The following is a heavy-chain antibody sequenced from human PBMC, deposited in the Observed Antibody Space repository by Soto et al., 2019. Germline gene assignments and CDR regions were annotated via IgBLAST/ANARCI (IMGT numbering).Heavy chain of an antibody. CDR3: ARESERIKCGGFIVPPFDY. D-gene: IGHD3-16*02. CDR2: INHSGST. Sequence: PSETLSLTCAVYGGSFSGYYWSWIRQPPGKGLEWIGEINHSGSTNYNPSLKSRVTISVDTSKNQFSLKLSSVTAADTAVYYCARESERIKCGGFIVPPFDYGGKGTLVPLPP. CDR1: GGSFSGYY. V-gene: IGHV4-34*01. J-gene: IGHJ4*02.